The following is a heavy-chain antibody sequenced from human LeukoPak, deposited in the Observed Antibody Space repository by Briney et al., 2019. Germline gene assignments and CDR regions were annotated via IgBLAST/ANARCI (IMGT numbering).Heavy chain of an antibody. V-gene: IGHV3-13*01. CDR2: VGATGDT. Sequence: GGSLRLSCAVSGFTFSNYDMHWVRQATGKGLEWVSVVGATGDTYYAGSVKGRFTISRENAKNSLYLQMNSLRAGDTAVYYCARGVPPMGTIDDWGQGTLVTVSS. CDR1: GFTFSNYD. CDR3: ARGVPPMGTIDD. J-gene: IGHJ4*02. D-gene: IGHD3-10*01.